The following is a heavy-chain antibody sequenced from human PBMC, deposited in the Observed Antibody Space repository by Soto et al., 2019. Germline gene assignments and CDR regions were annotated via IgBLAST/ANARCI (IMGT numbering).Heavy chain of an antibody. J-gene: IGHJ4*02. V-gene: IGHV5-51*01. CDR1: GYIFTSYW. Sequence: LRDSLKISCKGSGYIFTSYWIGWVRQIPGKGLEWMGIIYPGDSDTRYSPSFQGQVTISADKSISTAYLQWSSLKASDTAMYYCARRSLNDFWRGYYYFDYWGQGTLVTVSS. CDR3: ARRSLNDFWRGYYYFDY. D-gene: IGHD3-3*01. CDR2: IYPGDSDT.